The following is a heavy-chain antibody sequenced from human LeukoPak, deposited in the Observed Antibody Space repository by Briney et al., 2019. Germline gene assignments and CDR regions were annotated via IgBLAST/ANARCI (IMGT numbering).Heavy chain of an antibody. J-gene: IGHJ4*02. CDR3: VGAGTRDRLPFDY. Sequence: AEGSLRLSCAAAGVTFSNYWMYWVRQAPGKVLVWVLRINSDGTSRNYADFVKGRFTTSRANAKNTLYLQMNSLRVEDTAVYHCVGAGTRDRLPFDYWGQGTLVTVSS. CDR1: GVTFSNYW. V-gene: IGHV3-74*01. CDR2: INSDGTSR. D-gene: IGHD1-26*01.